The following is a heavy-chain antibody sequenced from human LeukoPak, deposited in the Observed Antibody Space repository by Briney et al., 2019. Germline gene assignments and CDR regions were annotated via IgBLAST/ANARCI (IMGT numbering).Heavy chain of an antibody. CDR3: ARVEIAAADAFDI. D-gene: IGHD6-13*01. V-gene: IGHV4-59*11. Sequence: SETLSLTCTVSGGSISSHYWSWIRQPPGQGLEWDGYIYYSGSTNYNPSLKSRVTISVDTSKNQFSLKLGSVTAADTAVYYCARVEIAAADAFDIWGQGTMVTVSS. J-gene: IGHJ3*02. CDR2: IYYSGST. CDR1: GGSISSHY.